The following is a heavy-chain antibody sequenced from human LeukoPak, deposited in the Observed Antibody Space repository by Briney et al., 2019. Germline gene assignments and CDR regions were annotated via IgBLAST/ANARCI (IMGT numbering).Heavy chain of an antibody. D-gene: IGHD5-18*01. CDR1: GYSFTSYW. Sequence: GESLKISCKGSGYSFTSYWIGWVRQMPGKGLEWIGIIYPGDSDTRYSPSFQGQVTISADKSISTAYLQWSSLKASDTAMYYCARQQRYSYGHNWFDPWGQGTLVTVSS. V-gene: IGHV5-51*01. J-gene: IGHJ5*02. CDR2: IYPGDSDT. CDR3: ARQQRYSYGHNWFDP.